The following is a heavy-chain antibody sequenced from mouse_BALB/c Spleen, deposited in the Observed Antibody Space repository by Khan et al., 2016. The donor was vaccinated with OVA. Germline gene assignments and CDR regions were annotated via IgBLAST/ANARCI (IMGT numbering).Heavy chain of an antibody. Sequence: EVQLVESGGDLMKPGGSLKLSCAASGFTFSAYSMSWVRQTPDKRLEWVASINSDGYYTYYPDSVQGRFTISRNNAKNTLYLQMNSLKSEDTAIYYCASHLTGSFAYWGQGTLVTVSA. CDR1: GFTFSAYS. D-gene: IGHD4-1*01. CDR2: INSDGYYT. J-gene: IGHJ3*01. V-gene: IGHV5-6*01. CDR3: ASHLTGSFAY.